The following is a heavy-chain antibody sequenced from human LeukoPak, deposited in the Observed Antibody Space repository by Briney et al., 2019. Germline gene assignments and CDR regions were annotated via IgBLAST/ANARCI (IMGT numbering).Heavy chain of an antibody. CDR3: ARGWRYYDSSGYYRP. V-gene: IGHV4-39*07. CDR1: GGSISSSSYY. CDR2: IYYSGST. J-gene: IGHJ5*02. D-gene: IGHD3-22*01. Sequence: SETLSLTCTVSGGSISSSSYYWGWIRQPPGKGLEWIGSIYYSGSTYYNPSLKSRVTISVDTSKNQFSLKLSSVTAADTAVYYCARGWRYYDSSGYYRPWGQGTLVTVSS.